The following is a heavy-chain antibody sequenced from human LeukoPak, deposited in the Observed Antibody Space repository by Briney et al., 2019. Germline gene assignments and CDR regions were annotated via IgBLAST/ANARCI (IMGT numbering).Heavy chain of an antibody. J-gene: IGHJ4*02. Sequence: GGSLRLSCAASGFSFNNYAMSWVRQAPGKGLEWASAISGSGGSTYYADSVKGRFTVSRDNAKSTLYLQMDSLRAEDTAVYYCATDRNEGKYYDYWGQGTLVTVSS. V-gene: IGHV3-23*01. CDR3: ATDRNEGKYYDY. CDR1: GFSFNNYA. D-gene: IGHD2/OR15-2a*01. CDR2: ISGSGGST.